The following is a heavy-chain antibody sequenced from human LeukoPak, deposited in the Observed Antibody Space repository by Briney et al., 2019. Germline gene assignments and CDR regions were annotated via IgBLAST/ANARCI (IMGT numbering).Heavy chain of an antibody. CDR2: INHSGST. J-gene: IGHJ4*02. Sequence: SETLSLTCAVYGGSFSGYYWSWIRQPPGKGLEWIGEINHSGSTNYNPSLKSRVTISVDTSKNQFSLKLSSVTAADTAVYYCARVTRRYYYGSGSYPYFDYWGQGTLVTVPS. CDR1: GGSFSGYY. V-gene: IGHV4-34*01. CDR3: ARVTRRYYYGSGSYPYFDY. D-gene: IGHD3-10*01.